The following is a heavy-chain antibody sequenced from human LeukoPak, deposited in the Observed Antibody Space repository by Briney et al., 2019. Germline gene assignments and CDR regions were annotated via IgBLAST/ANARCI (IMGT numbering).Heavy chain of an antibody. V-gene: IGHV4-34*01. J-gene: IGHJ1*01. Sequence: PSETLSLTCAVYGGSFSGYYWSWIRQPPGKGLEWIGEINHSGSTNYNPSLKSRVTISVDTSKNQFSLKLSSVTAADTAVYYCVYSWRRYFQHWGQGTLVTVSS. CDR2: INHSGST. CDR1: GGSFSGYY. CDR3: VYSWRRYFQH. D-gene: IGHD2-15*01.